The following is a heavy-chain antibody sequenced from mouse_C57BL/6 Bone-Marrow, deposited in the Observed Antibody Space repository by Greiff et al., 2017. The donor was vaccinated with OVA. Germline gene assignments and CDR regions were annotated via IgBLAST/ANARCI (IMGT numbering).Heavy chain of an antibody. CDR3: TRGTGTGYFDV. D-gene: IGHD4-1*01. CDR2: IRNKANNHAT. Sequence: VQLKQSGGGLVQPGGSMKLSCAASGFTFSDAWMDWVRQSPEKGLEWVAEIRNKANNHATYYAESVKGRFTISRDDSKSSVYLQMNSLRAEDTGIYYCTRGTGTGYFDVWGTGTTVTVSS. V-gene: IGHV6-6*01. J-gene: IGHJ1*03. CDR1: GFTFSDAW.